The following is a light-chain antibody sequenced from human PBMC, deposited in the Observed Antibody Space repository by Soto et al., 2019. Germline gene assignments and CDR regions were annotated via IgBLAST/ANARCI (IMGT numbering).Light chain of an antibody. J-gene: IGKJ1*01. CDR3: QHYNSYSEA. CDR2: KAS. V-gene: IGKV1-5*03. Sequence: DIQMTQSPSTLSGSVGDRVTITCRASQTISSWLAWYQQKPGKAPKLLIYKASTLKSGVPSRFSGSGSGTESTLTISSLQPDDFATYYCQHYNSYSEACGQGTKWIS. CDR1: QTISSW.